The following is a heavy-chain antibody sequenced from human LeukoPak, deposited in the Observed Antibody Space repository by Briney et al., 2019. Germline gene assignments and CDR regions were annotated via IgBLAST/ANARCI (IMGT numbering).Heavy chain of an antibody. CDR2: IYYSGST. Sequence: SETLSLTCNVSGGSIRGYYWSWIRQPPGKGLEWIGSIYYSGSTYYNPSLKSRVTISVDTSKNQFSLKLSSVTAADTAVYYCARQGWSEGATTFDPWGQGTLVTVSS. J-gene: IGHJ5*02. CDR1: GGSIRGYY. CDR3: ARQGWSEGATTFDP. D-gene: IGHD1-26*01. V-gene: IGHV4-39*01.